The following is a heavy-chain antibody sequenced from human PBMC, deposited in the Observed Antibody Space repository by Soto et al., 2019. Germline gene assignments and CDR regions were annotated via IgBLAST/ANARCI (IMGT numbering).Heavy chain of an antibody. CDR1: GGSISSSNW. J-gene: IGHJ6*02. CDR3: AGRYITGTTYYYYGMDV. V-gene: IGHV4-4*02. D-gene: IGHD1-7*01. Sequence: PSETLSLTCAVPGGSISSSNWWSWVRQPPGKGLEWIGEIYHSGSTNYNPSLKSRVTISVDKSKNQFSLKLSSVTAADTAVYYCAGRYITGTTYYYYGMDVWGQGTTVTVSS. CDR2: IYHSGST.